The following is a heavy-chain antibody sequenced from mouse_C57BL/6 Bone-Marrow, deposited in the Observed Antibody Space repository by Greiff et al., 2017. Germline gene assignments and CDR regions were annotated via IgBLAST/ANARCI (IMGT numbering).Heavy chain of an antibody. V-gene: IGHV1-64*01. CDR3: ALYGYDLPYYFDY. Sequence: QVQLQQPGAELVKPGASVKLSCKASGYTFTSYWMHWVKQRPGQGLEWIGMIHPNSGSTNYNEKFKSKATLTVDKSSSTAYMQLSSLTSADSAVYYCALYGYDLPYYFDYWGQGTTLTVSS. CDR2: IHPNSGST. CDR1: GYTFTSYW. D-gene: IGHD2-2*01. J-gene: IGHJ2*01.